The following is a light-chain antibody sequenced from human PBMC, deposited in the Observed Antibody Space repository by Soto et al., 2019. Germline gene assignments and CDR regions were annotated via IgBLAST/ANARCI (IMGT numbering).Light chain of an antibody. CDR3: NSYTSISTQV. J-gene: IGLJ1*01. CDR2: EVT. CDR1: SSDVGGYDY. Sequence: SALTQPAAVSGSPGQSITISCTGTSSDVGGYDYVSWYQHHPGKAPKLMIYEVTNRPSGVSNRLSGSKSGNTASLTISGLQAEDEADYYCNSYTSISTQVFGTGTKVTVL. V-gene: IGLV2-14*01.